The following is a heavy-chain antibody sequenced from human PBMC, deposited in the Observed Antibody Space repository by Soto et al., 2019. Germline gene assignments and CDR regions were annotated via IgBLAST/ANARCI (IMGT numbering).Heavy chain of an antibody. V-gene: IGHV4-34*01. J-gene: IGHJ6*02. CDR3: ARGGSHYDFWSGYYKAYYYYYGMDV. CDR1: GGSFSGYY. Sequence: PSETLSLTCAVYGGSFSGYYWSWIRQPPGKGLEWIGEINHSGSTNYNPSLKSRVTISVDTSKNQFSLKLSSVTAADTAVYYCARGGSHYDFWSGYYKAYYYYYGMDVWGQGTTVTVSS. CDR2: INHSGST. D-gene: IGHD3-3*01.